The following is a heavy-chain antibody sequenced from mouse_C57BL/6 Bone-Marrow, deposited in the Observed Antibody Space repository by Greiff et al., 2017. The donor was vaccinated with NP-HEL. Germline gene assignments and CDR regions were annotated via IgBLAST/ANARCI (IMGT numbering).Heavy chain of an antibody. D-gene: IGHD2-4*01. CDR1: GFTFSSYG. Sequence: EVQRVESGGDLVKPGGSLKLSCAASGFTFSSYGMSWVRQTPDKRLEWVATISSGGSYTYYPDSVKGRFTISRDNAKNTLYLQMSSLKSDDTAMYYCARQIYYYYDRFSYWGQGTLVTVSA. V-gene: IGHV5-6*01. J-gene: IGHJ3*01. CDR3: ARQIYYYYDRFSY. CDR2: ISSGGSYT.